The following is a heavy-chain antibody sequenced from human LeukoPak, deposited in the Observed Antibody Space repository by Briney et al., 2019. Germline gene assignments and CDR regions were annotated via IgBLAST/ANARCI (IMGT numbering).Heavy chain of an antibody. Sequence: GGSLRLSCAASGFTVSSNYMSWVRPAPGKGLEWVSVIYSGGSTYYADSVKGRFTISRDNSKNTLYLQMNSLRAEATAVYYCARGNWNYFPYWGQGTLVTVSS. CDR2: IYSGGST. D-gene: IGHD1-1*01. J-gene: IGHJ4*02. CDR1: GFTVSSNY. V-gene: IGHV3-53*01. CDR3: ARGNWNYFPY.